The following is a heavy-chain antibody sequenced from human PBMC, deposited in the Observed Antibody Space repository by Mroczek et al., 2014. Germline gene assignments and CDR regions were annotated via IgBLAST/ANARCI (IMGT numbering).Heavy chain of an antibody. D-gene: IGHD3-22*01. CDR3: ARAATFTTMIVAGLAGADAFDI. CDR2: IYTSGST. Sequence: QVQLQESGPGLVKPSQTLSLTCTVSGGSISSGSYYWSWIRQPAGKGLEWIGRIYTSGSTNYNPSLKSRVTISVDTSKNQFSLKLSSVTAADTAVYYCARAATFTTMIVAGLAGADAFDIWGQGTMVTVSS. J-gene: IGHJ3*02. V-gene: IGHV4-61*02. CDR1: GGSISSGSYY.